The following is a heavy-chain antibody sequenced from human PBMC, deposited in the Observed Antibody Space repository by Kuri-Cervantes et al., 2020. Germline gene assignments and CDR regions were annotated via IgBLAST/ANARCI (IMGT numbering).Heavy chain of an antibody. D-gene: IGHD6-19*01. CDR1: GFTFSSYA. Sequence: GGSLRLSCAASGFTFSSYAMHWVRQAPGKGLEWVAVISFDGRNKYYADSVKGRFPISRDNSKNTLYLQMNSLRAEDTAVYYCARGGGWYSPDYWGQGTLVTVSS. J-gene: IGHJ4*02. CDR3: ARGGGWYSPDY. V-gene: IGHV3-30*04. CDR2: ISFDGRNK.